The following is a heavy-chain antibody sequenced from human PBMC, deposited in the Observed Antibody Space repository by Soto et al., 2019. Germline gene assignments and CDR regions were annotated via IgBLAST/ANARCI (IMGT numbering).Heavy chain of an antibody. J-gene: IGHJ2*01. CDR3: ARDSTTAWYFDL. D-gene: IGHD1-26*01. CDR2: IIPIFGTA. Sequence: SVKVSCKASGGTFSSYAISWVRQAPGQGLEWMGGIIPIFGTANYAQKFQGRVTITADKSTSTAYVELSSLRSEDTAVYYCARDSTTAWYFDLCGRGTLVTSPQ. CDR1: GGTFSSYA. V-gene: IGHV1-69*06.